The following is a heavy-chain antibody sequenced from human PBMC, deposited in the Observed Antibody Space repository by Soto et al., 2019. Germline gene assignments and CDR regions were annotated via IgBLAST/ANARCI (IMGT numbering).Heavy chain of an antibody. D-gene: IGHD2-15*01. CDR3: ARQLPYGGNSYYGMDV. CDR1: GYSFTSYW. Sequence: PGDSLKISCKGSGYSFTSYWIGWVRQMPGKGLEWMGIIYPGDSDIRYSPSFQGQVTISADKSISTAYLQWSGLKASDTAIYYCARQLPYGGNSYYGMDVWGQGTTVTVSS. CDR2: IYPGDSDI. J-gene: IGHJ6*02. V-gene: IGHV5-51*01.